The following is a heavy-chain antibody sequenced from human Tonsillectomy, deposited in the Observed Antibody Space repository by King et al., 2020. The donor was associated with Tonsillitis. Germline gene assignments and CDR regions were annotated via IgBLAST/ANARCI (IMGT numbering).Heavy chain of an antibody. CDR2: ITGNSRGI. CDR1: GFTFDDNA. CDR3: TKSADRTSGYISSFDP. J-gene: IGHJ5*02. V-gene: IGHV3-9*01. Sequence: VQLVESGGGLVQPGGSLRLSCAASGFTFDDNAMHWVRQAPGKGLEWVSGITGNSRGIGYADSVKGRFTLSRDNAKNALYLQMSNLKTEDTALYYCTKSADRTSGYISSFDPWGQGTLVTVSA. D-gene: IGHD5-12*01.